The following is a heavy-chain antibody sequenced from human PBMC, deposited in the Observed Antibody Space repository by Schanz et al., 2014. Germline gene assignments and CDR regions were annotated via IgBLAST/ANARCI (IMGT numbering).Heavy chain of an antibody. CDR1: GYTFTSYG. V-gene: IGHV1-18*01. Sequence: QVQLVQSGAEVKKPGASVKVSCKASGYTFTSYGISWVRQAPGQGLEWMGWISAYNGNTKYPQKLQGRVTMTTDTSTSTAYMELRRLRSDDTAVYYSARDAADFYDILTEEDYWGQGTLVTVSS. CDR2: ISAYNGNT. CDR3: ARDAADFYDILTEEDY. J-gene: IGHJ4*02. D-gene: IGHD3-9*01.